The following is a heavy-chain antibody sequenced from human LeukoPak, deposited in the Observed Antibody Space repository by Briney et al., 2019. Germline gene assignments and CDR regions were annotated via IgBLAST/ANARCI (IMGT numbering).Heavy chain of an antibody. CDR2: INNDGSTT. Sequence: GGSLRLSCAASGFSLRSFWMHWVRQAPGEGLVWVSGINNDGSTTVYADSVKGRFTISRDNAKNSLYLQMNSLRAEDTALYYCARRRGSYYFDYWGQGTLVTVSS. CDR1: GFSLRSFW. CDR3: ARRRGSYYFDY. V-gene: IGHV3-74*01. J-gene: IGHJ4*02. D-gene: IGHD1-26*01.